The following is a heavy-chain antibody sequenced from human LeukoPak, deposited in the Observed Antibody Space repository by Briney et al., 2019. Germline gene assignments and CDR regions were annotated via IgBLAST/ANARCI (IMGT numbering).Heavy chain of an antibody. CDR2: INPNSGGT. D-gene: IGHD5-18*01. CDR3: TRDGPYTDTMWFDT. Sequence: ASVKVSCKASGYTFAGYHVHWVRQAPGQGLAWMGWINPNSGGTNSAQKFQGRVTMTRDTSISTAYMELSGLTSDDTALYFCTRDGPYTDTMWFDTWGQGTLVTVSS. V-gene: IGHV1-2*02. J-gene: IGHJ5*02. CDR1: GYTFAGYH.